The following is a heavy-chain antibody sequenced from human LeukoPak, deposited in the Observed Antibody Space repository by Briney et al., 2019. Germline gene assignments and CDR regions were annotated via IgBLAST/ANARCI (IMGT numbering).Heavy chain of an antibody. CDR1: GYTFTGYY. Sequence: ASVKVSCKASGYTFTGYYMHWVRQAPGQGLEWMGWIHPNSGGTNYAQKFQGRVTMTRDTSISTAYMELSRLRSDDTAVYYCATSTVTTFKFWYFDLWGRGTLVTVSS. V-gene: IGHV1-2*02. D-gene: IGHD4-17*01. J-gene: IGHJ2*01. CDR2: IHPNSGGT. CDR3: ATSTVTTFKFWYFDL.